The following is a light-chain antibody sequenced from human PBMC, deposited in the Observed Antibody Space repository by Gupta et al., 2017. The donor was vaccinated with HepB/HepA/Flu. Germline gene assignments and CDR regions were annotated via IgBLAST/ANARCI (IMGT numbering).Light chain of an antibody. CDR1: SSNIGAGYD. Sequence: QSVLTQPPSVSGAPGQRVTISCTGSSSNIGAGYDVHWYQQRPGTAPKLLIYGNSNRPAGVPDRFSGSKSGTSAALAITGLQAEDEADYYCQSYDSSLNVFGGGTKLTVL. CDR3: QSYDSSLNV. CDR2: GNS. J-gene: IGLJ3*02. V-gene: IGLV1-40*01.